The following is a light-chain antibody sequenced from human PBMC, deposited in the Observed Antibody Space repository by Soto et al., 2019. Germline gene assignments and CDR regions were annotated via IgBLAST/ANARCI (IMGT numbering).Light chain of an antibody. J-gene: IGLJ1*01. V-gene: IGLV2-23*02. CDR3: CPYAGSSTYV. CDR1: SSDVGSYNL. Sequence: QSALIQPASVSGSPGQSITISCTGTSSDVGSYNLVSWYQQHPGKATKLMIYEVSKRPSGVSNRFSGSKSGNTASLTIFGLQAEDEADYYCCPYAGSSTYVFGTGTRSPS. CDR2: EVS.